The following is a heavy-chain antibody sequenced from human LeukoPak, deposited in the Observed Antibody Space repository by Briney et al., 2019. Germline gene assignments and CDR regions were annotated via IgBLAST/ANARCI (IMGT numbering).Heavy chain of an antibody. CDR3: ARDVGATVVFDI. V-gene: IGHV1-69*13. Sequence: GASVKVSCKASGGTFSSYAISWVRQAPGQGLGWMGGILPIFGTANYAQKFQGRVTITADHSTSTAYMELSSLRSEDTAVYFCARDVGATVVFDIWGQGTFVTVSS. CDR1: GGTFSSYA. D-gene: IGHD1-26*01. CDR2: ILPIFGTA. J-gene: IGHJ3*02.